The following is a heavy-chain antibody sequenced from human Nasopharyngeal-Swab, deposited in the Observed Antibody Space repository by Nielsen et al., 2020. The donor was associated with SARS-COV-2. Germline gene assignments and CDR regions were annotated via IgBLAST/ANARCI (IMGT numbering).Heavy chain of an antibody. J-gene: IGHJ4*02. D-gene: IGHD3-3*01. Sequence: SETLSLTCTVSGGSMNSNNYYWGWIRQPPEKGLKWIGSIYYSGTTYYNPSLKSRVTISLDTSKNQFSLQLNSVTPEDTAVYYCARGRDFSFDSWGQGTLVTASS. CDR2: IYYSGTT. V-gene: IGHV4-39*01. CDR3: ARGRDFSFDS. CDR1: GGSMNSNNYY.